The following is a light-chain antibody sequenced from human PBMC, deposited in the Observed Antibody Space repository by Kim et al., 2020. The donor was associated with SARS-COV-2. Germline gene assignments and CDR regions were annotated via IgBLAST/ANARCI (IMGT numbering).Light chain of an antibody. J-gene: IGKJ2*01. CDR3: QQFDDLPYT. Sequence: ASVGDRVTITCQASQDIGKYLNWYQQKPGKAPNLLIYDASKLQTGVPSRFSGSGSETDFTFTISSLQPEDIATYYCQQFDDLPYTFGQGTKVDIK. CDR2: DAS. V-gene: IGKV1-33*01. CDR1: QDIGKY.